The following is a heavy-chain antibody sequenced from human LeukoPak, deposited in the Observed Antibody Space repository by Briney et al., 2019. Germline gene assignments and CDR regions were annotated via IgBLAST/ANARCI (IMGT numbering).Heavy chain of an antibody. D-gene: IGHD3-10*01. V-gene: IGHV3-48*04. CDR2: ISSSGSTI. CDR1: GFTFSSYN. J-gene: IGHJ4*02. CDR3: ARDYYGSGSSFDY. Sequence: GGSLRLSCAASGFTFSSYNMNWVRQAPGKGLEWVSYISSSGSTIYYADSVKGRFTISRDNAKNSLYLQMNSLRAEDTAVYYCARDYYGSGSSFDYWGQGTLVTVSS.